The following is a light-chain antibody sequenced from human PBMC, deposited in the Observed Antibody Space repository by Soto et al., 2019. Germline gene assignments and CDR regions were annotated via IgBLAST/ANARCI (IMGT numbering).Light chain of an antibody. CDR1: QRVSSSY. Sequence: IVCTQSPGTLSLSPSEIATLSCRASQRVSSSYLAWYQQKPGQAPRLLIYGASSRDTGIPDRFSGSGSGTDFTLTISSLEPEDFAVYYCQQYGSSPWTFGQGTKVDI. V-gene: IGKV3-20*01. CDR3: QQYGSSPWT. CDR2: GAS. J-gene: IGKJ1*01.